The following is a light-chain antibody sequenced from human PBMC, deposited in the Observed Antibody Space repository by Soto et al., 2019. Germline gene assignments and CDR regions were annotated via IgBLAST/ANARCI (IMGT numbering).Light chain of an antibody. CDR3: QQRFNWPPT. CDR2: GAS. Sequence: EIVLTQSPGTLSLSPGERVTLSCRASQSVDSDYLAWYQQKPGQAPRLLIYGASNRAAGIPARFSGSGSGTDFTLTISSLEPEDFAVYYCQQRFNWPPTFGQGTRLEIK. CDR1: QSVDSDY. J-gene: IGKJ5*01. V-gene: IGKV3D-20*02.